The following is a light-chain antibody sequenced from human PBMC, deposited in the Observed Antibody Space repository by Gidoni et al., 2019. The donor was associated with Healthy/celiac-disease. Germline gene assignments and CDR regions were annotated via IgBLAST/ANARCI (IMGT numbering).Light chain of an antibody. CDR1: QSVSSY. J-gene: IGKJ4*01. V-gene: IGKV3-11*01. CDR2: DAS. CDR3: QQRSNWPPL. Sequence: EIVLTQSPATLSLSPGERATLSCRASQSVSSYLAWYQQKPGQAPRRLIYDASNRATGIQARFSGSGSGTDFTLTISSLEPEDFAVYYCQQRSNWPPLFGGGTKVEIK.